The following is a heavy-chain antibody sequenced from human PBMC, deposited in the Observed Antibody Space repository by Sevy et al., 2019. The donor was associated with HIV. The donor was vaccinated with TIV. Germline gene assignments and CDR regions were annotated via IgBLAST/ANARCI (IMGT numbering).Heavy chain of an antibody. CDR2: IYTSGRP. D-gene: IGHD3-10*01. J-gene: IGHJ3*01. CDR3: ARDKRFLNDAFDV. CDR1: GDSIRRGSYY. Sequence: SETLSITCTVSGDSIRRGSYYWSWFRQPAGKGLEWIGRIYTSGRPKYNPSLESRVTISADTSKNQFSLELSSVTAADTAIYYCARDKRFLNDAFDVWGQGTMVTVSS. V-gene: IGHV4-61*02.